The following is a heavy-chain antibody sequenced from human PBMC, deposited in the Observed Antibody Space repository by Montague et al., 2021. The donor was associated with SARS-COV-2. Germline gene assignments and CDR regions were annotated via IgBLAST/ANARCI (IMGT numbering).Heavy chain of an antibody. V-gene: IGHV4-34*01. CDR1: GGSFSNYY. Sequence: SETLSLTCAVYGGSFSNYYWSWIRQPPGKGLEWIGKINHSGSTXXXPSXXXRVTISVDTSKNQFSLKLSSVTAVDTAVYYCARGGTVTTFFAPRRTRRYNWFDPWGQGTLVTVSS. CDR3: ARGGTVTTFFAPRRTRRYNWFDP. J-gene: IGHJ5*02. D-gene: IGHD4-17*01. CDR2: INHSGST.